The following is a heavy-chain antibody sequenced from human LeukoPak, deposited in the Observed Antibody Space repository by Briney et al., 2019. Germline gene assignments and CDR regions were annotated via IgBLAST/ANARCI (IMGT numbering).Heavy chain of an antibody. D-gene: IGHD3-9*01. J-gene: IGHJ4*02. Sequence: GGSLRLSCAASGFTFSSYEMNWVRQAPGKGLEWVSYISSSGSTIYYADSVKGRFTISRDNSKNTSNLQMNSLKTEDTAVYYCAKDRGYNILTGYSKGHYFDYWGQGTLVTVSS. CDR3: AKDRGYNILTGYSKGHYFDY. V-gene: IGHV3-48*03. CDR2: ISSSGSTI. CDR1: GFTFSSYE.